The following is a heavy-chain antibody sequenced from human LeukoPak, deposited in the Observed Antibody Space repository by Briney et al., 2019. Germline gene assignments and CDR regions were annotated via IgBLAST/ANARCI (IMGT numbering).Heavy chain of an antibody. J-gene: IGHJ4*02. CDR1: GFTFSSYW. D-gene: IGHD3-10*01. V-gene: IGHV3-74*01. Sequence: PGGSLRLSCAASGFTFSSYWMHWVRQAPGKGLVWVSRINSDGSSASYADSVKGRFTISRDNSKNTLYLQMNSLRAEDTAVYYCARCYYGSGTQGYYFDYWGQGTLVTVSS. CDR2: INSDGSSA. CDR3: ARCYYGSGTQGYYFDY.